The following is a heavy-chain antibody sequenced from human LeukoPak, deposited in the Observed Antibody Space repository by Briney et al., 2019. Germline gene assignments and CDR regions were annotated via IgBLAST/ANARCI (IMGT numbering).Heavy chain of an antibody. V-gene: IGHV4-39*01. CDR2: IYYSGTT. D-gene: IGHD6-13*01. CDR3: ARRFYSSSLFDP. CDR1: GGSISNTAYY. Sequence: SETLSLTCTVSGGSISNTAYYWVCIRQSPGKELECLGSIYYSGTTYYNPSLRSRVTISVDTSKNQFSLKLESVTAADTAVYYCARRFYSSSLFDPWGQGTLVTVSS. J-gene: IGHJ5*02.